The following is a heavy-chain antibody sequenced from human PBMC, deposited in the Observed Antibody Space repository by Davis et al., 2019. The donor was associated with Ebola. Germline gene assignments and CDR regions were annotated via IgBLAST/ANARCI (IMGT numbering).Heavy chain of an antibody. CDR1: GFTFSSYD. D-gene: IGHD6-19*01. V-gene: IGHV3-33*01. CDR3: AREAAVALFDY. J-gene: IGHJ4*02. Sequence: GESLKISCAASGFTFSSYDMHWVRQAPGKGLEWVAVIWYDGSNKYYADSVKGRFTISRDNSKNTLYLQMNSLRAEDTAVYYCAREAAVALFDYWGQGTLVTVSS. CDR2: IWYDGSNK.